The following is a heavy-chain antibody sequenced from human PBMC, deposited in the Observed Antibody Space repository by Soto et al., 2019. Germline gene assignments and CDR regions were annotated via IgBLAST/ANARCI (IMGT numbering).Heavy chain of an antibody. D-gene: IGHD6-6*01. CDR3: ALKGYSSSSREAFDY. J-gene: IGHJ4*02. CDR2: ISGSGGST. Sequence: EVQLLESGGGLVQPGGSLRLSCAASGFTFSSYAMSWVRQAPGKGLEWVSAISGSGGSTYYEDSVKGRFTISRDNSKNTLYLEMNSLRAEDTGVYYCALKGYSSSSREAFDYWGQGTLVPVSS. V-gene: IGHV3-23*01. CDR1: GFTFSSYA.